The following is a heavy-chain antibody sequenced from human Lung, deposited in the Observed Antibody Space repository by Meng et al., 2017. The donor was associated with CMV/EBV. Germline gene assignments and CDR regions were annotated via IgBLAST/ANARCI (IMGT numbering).Heavy chain of an antibody. CDR1: GYSFTTHW. CDR3: ARQDSYTNYYFDL. D-gene: IGHD4-11*01. CDR2: IYPGDSDT. Sequence: GASLKISCKCSGYSFTTHWIGWVRQMPGKGLEWMGVIYPGDSDTTYSPSFQGRVTISADKSITTAYLQLRSLKASDTAVYYCARQDSYTNYYFDLWGRGTLVTVSS. J-gene: IGHJ4*02. V-gene: IGHV5-51*01.